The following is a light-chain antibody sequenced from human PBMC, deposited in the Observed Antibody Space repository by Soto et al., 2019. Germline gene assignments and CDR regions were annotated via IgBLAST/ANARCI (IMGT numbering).Light chain of an antibody. CDR3: QQSHSAPRT. CDR2: EAS. Sequence: QMTQSPSSLFASVGDRVTITCRASQSISSHLNWYQQKVGKTPRLLIYEASTLQSEVPPRFSGSGSGTEYSLTISGLQRDDFSTYYCQQSHSAPRTFGGGTKIQI. V-gene: IGKV1-39*01. J-gene: IGKJ4*01. CDR1: QSISSH.